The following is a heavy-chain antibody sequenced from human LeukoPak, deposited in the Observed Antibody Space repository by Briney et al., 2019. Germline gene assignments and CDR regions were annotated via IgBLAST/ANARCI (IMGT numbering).Heavy chain of an antibody. V-gene: IGHV4-59*08. D-gene: IGHD3-3*01. Sequence: PSETLSLTCTVSGGSISSYYWSWIRQRPGKGLEWIGYIYYSGSTNYNPSLKSRVTISVDTSKNQFSLKLSSVTAADTAVYYCARHRRYDFWSGYYTDGNWFDPWGQGTLVTVSS. CDR3: ARHRRYDFWSGYYTDGNWFDP. J-gene: IGHJ5*02. CDR2: IYYSGST. CDR1: GGSISSYY.